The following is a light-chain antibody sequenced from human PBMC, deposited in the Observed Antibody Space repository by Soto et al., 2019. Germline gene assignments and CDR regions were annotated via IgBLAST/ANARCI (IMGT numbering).Light chain of an antibody. J-gene: IGKJ2*01. CDR3: QQYGSSPPYT. Sequence: EVVLTQSPGTLSLSPGERATLSCRASQSVSNNYLAWYQQKPGQSLKLLIFGSSDRATGIPDRFSGSGSGTDFTLTIRSLEPEDFAVYYCQQYGSSPPYTFGLGTKLEIK. V-gene: IGKV3-20*01. CDR1: QSVSNNY. CDR2: GSS.